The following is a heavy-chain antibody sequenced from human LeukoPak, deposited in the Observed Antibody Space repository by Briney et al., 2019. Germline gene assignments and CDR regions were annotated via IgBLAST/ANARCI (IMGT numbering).Heavy chain of an antibody. D-gene: IGHD2-2*01. CDR3: AKGGEYCSSTSCSY. CDR2: ISGSGGST. CDR1: GFTFSSYA. Sequence: PGGSLRLSCAASGFTFSSYAMSWVRQAPGKGLEWVSAISGSGGSTYYADPVKGRFTISRDNSKNTLYLQMNSLRAEDTAVYYCAKGGEYCSSTSCSYWGQGTLVTVSS. V-gene: IGHV3-23*01. J-gene: IGHJ4*02.